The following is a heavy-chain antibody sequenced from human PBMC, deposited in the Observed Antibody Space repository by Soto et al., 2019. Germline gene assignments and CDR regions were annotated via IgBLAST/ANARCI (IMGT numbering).Heavy chain of an antibody. CDR1: GGSIRPYY. D-gene: IGHD6-6*01. CDR2: IYYTGST. CDR3: ARGSPLSSSFPLDY. J-gene: IGHJ4*02. V-gene: IGHV4-59*12. Sequence: QVQLQESGPGLVKPSETLSLTCTVFGGSIRPYYWSWIRQPPGKELEWIGYIYYTGSTNYSPSLKSRVTMSLDTSKNLLSLKLNPVTAADTAVYYCARGSPLSSSFPLDYWGQGSLVAVSS.